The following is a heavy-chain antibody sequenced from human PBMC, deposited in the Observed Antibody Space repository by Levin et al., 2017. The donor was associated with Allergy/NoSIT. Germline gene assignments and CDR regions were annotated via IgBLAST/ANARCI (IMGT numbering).Heavy chain of an antibody. J-gene: IGHJ4*02. CDR2: ITKPSRTI. CDR3: VTDESGDEDFDY. Sequence: QLGESLKISCAASGFILRTSDMNWVRQAPGKGLEWISFITKPSRTISYADSVKGRFTVSRDNAKNLLYLDMNSLRAEDTAVYYCVTDESGDEDFDYWGQGTLVTVSS. V-gene: IGHV3-48*01. D-gene: IGHD7-27*01. CDR1: GFILRTSD.